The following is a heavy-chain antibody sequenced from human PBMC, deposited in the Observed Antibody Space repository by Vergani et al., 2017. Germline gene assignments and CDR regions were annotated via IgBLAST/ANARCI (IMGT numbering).Heavy chain of an antibody. D-gene: IGHD3-9*01. CDR3: AKETRMLTGYYRDL. Sequence: EVQLLESGGGLVQPGGSLRLPCAASGFTFSSYAMSWVRQATGMGLEWVSGISGSGGSTNYGDSVKGRFSISRDNSKNTLYLQMNALRAEDTAVYYCAKETRMLTGYYRDLWGQGTLVTVSS. CDR1: GFTFSSYA. J-gene: IGHJ5*02. CDR2: ISGSGGST. V-gene: IGHV3-23*01.